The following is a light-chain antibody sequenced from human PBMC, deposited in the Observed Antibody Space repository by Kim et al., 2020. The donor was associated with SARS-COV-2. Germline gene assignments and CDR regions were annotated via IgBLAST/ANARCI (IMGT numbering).Light chain of an antibody. CDR2: ADN. Sequence: FMLTQPHSVSESPGKTVTISCSRSSGSIASNYVQWYQQRPGSAPTTVIYADNQRPSGVPDRFSGSLDSSSNSASLTISGLKTEDEADYYCQSYDSNSLIFGGGTQLTVL. V-gene: IGLV6-57*04. CDR3: QSYDSNSLI. CDR1: SGSIASNY. J-gene: IGLJ2*01.